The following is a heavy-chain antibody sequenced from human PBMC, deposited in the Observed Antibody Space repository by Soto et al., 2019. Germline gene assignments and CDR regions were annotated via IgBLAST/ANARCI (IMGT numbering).Heavy chain of an antibody. V-gene: IGHV1-69*02. Sequence: QVQLVQSGAEVKKPGSSVKVSCKASGGTFSSYTISWVRQAPGQGLEWMGRIIPILDMADYAQKFQGRVTITADKSTSTAYMELSSLRSEDTAVYYCARQTDDYSPFDYWGQGTLLTVSS. CDR3: ARQTDDYSPFDY. CDR2: IIPILDMA. CDR1: GGTFSSYT. J-gene: IGHJ4*02. D-gene: IGHD4-4*01.